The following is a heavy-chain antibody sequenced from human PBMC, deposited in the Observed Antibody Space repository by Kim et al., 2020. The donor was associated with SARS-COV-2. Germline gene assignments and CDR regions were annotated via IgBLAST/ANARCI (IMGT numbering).Heavy chain of an antibody. D-gene: IGHD2-21*01. J-gene: IGHJ4*02. CDR3: TTGIAIIGDSYFDY. V-gene: IGHV3-73*01. Sequence: AESVNGRLTFSRDTSTNTAFLQMNNLRTEDTAVYFCTTGIAIIGDSYFDYWGQGTLVTVSS.